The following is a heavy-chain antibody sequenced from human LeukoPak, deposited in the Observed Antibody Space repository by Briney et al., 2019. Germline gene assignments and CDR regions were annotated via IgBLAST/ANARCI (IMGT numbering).Heavy chain of an antibody. V-gene: IGHV3-30*18. Sequence: PGRSLRLSCAASGFTFSSYGMHWVRQAPGKGLEWVAAISYDGSNKYYADSVKGRFTISRDNSKNTLYLQMNSLRAEDTAVYYCAKGRGRELLVEFDYWGQGTLVTVSS. D-gene: IGHD3-10*01. J-gene: IGHJ4*02. CDR3: AKGRGRELLVEFDY. CDR1: GFTFSSYG. CDR2: ISYDGSNK.